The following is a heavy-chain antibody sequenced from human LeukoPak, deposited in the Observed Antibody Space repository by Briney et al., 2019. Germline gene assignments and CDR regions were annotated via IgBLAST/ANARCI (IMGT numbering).Heavy chain of an antibody. CDR3: AGRRGYSFHLDY. CDR2: INPNSGGT. V-gene: IGHV1-2*02. D-gene: IGHD5-18*01. J-gene: IGHJ4*02. CDR1: GYTFTGYY. Sequence: ASVKVSCKASGYTFTGYYMHWVRQAPGQGLEWMGWINPNSGGTNYAQKFQGRVTMTRDTSISTAYMELSRLRSDDTAVYYCAGRRGYSFHLDYWGQGTLVTVSS.